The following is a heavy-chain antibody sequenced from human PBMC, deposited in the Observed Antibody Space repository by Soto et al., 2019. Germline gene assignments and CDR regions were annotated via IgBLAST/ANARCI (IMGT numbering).Heavy chain of an antibody. D-gene: IGHD3-3*01. V-gene: IGHV1-2*02. CDR2: ISPKSGGA. CDR1: GYTFSDYY. CDR3: ARVAGELYDFWSGYYTGGYHWGYYYGMDV. Sequence: ASVKVSCKAGGYTFSDYYIQWVRQAPGQGLEYMGWISPKSGGAAYAQKFRGRVTMTRDTSTSTVYMELSSLRSEDTAVYYCARVAGELYDFWSGYYTGGYHWGYYYGMDVWGQGTTVTVSS. J-gene: IGHJ6*02.